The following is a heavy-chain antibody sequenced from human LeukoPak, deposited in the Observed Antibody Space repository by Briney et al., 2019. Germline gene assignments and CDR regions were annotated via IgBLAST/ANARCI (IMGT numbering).Heavy chain of an antibody. V-gene: IGHV4-39*01. CDR1: GDSISDRYYY. CDR2: IYFSGET. CDR3: ARRGSLLWFDP. Sequence: SETLSLTCTVSGDSISDRYYYWAWIRQPPGKGLEWIGSIYFSGETYYNPSLRSRVTISVGTSKNQFSLTLTSVTVADTSVYYCARRGSLLWFDPWGQGTLVTVSS. J-gene: IGHJ5*02. D-gene: IGHD3-10*01.